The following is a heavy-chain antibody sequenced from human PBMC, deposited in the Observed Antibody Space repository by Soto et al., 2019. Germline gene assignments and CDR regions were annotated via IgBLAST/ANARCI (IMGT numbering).Heavy chain of an antibody. V-gene: IGHV3-11*01. CDR2: ISSSGSTI. CDR3: ARSRYYDFWSGYPRHYYMDV. Sequence: GGSLRLSCAASGFTFSDYYMSWIRQAPGKGLEWISYISSSGSTIYYADSVKGRFTISRDNAKNSLYLQMNSLRAEDTAVYYCARSRYYDFWSGYPRHYYMDVWGKGTTVTVSS. CDR1: GFTFSDYY. J-gene: IGHJ6*03. D-gene: IGHD3-3*01.